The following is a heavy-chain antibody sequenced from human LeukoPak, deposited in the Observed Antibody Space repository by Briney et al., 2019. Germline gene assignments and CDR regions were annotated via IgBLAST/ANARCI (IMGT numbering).Heavy chain of an antibody. V-gene: IGHV3-23*01. J-gene: IGHJ4*02. CDR1: GFTFSSYA. D-gene: IGHD6-19*01. Sequence: GGSLRLSCAASGFTFSSYAMSWVRQAPGKGLEWVSAISGSGGSTYYADSVKGRFTISRDNSKNTLYLQMNSLRAEDTAVYYCAKDRQIAVAGGLFDYWGQGTLVTVSS. CDR3: AKDRQIAVAGGLFDY. CDR2: ISGSGGST.